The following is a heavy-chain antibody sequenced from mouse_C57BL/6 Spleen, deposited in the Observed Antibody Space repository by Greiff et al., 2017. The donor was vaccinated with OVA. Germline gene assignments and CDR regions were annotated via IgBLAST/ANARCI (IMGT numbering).Heavy chain of an antibody. D-gene: IGHD2-4*01. J-gene: IGHJ4*01. Sequence: QVQLQQPGAELVKPGASVKMSCKASGYTFTSYWITWVKQRPGQGLEWIGDIYPGSGSTNYNEKLKSKATLTVDTASSTAYMQLSSLTSEDSAVYYCARFDYDDRYYAMDYWGQGTSVTVSS. CDR3: ARFDYDDRYYAMDY. CDR1: GYTFTSYW. V-gene: IGHV1-55*01. CDR2: IYPGSGST.